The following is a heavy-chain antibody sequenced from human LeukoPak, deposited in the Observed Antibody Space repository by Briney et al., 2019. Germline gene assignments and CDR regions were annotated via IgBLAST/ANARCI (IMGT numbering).Heavy chain of an antibody. Sequence: PGGSLRLSCAASGFIVNNNYMNWVRQAPGKGLEWVSSISSSSSYIYYADSLKGRFTISRDNAKSSLYLQMNSLRAEDTAVYYCARSSGNYGYVFDYWGQGTLVTVSS. D-gene: IGHD1-26*01. V-gene: IGHV3-21*01. CDR2: ISSSSSYI. CDR1: GFIVNNNY. CDR3: ARSSGNYGYVFDY. J-gene: IGHJ4*02.